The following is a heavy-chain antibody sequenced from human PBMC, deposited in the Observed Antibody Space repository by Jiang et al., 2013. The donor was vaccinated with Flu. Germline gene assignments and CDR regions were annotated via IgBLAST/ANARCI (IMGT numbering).Heavy chain of an antibody. CDR2: LVVVRSYT. Sequence: VQLLESGGGLVKPGGSLRLSCAASGFTFSDYYMSWIRQAPGKGWSGFHTLVVVRSYTNYADSVKGRFTISRDNAKNSLYLQMNSLRAEDTAVYYCARDTSRWFDPWGQGTLVTVSS. V-gene: IGHV3-11*06. CDR1: GFTFSDYY. CDR3: ARDTSRWFDP. J-gene: IGHJ5*02.